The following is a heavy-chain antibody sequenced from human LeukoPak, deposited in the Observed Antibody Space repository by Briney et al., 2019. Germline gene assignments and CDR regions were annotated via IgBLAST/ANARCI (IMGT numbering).Heavy chain of an antibody. CDR1: GYSFTNYW. CDR2: IYPGDSDT. D-gene: IGHD2-2*01. CDR3: ARSGVPGAMTWFDP. J-gene: IGHJ5*02. Sequence: KLGESLKISCKGSGYSFTNYWIGWVRQMPGKGLEWMAFIYPGDSDTRYSPSFQGQVTISADKSINTAYLQWRSLKASDTAMYYRARSGVPGAMTWFDPWGQGTLVTVSS. V-gene: IGHV5-51*01.